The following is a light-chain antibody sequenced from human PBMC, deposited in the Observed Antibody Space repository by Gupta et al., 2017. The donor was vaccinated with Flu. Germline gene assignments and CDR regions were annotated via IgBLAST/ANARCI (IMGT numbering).Light chain of an antibody. CDR3: QSYDSSLSSLV. V-gene: IGLV1-40*01. CDR1: SSDIVAGYD. CDR2: YNS. J-gene: IGLJ3*02. Sequence: VTISCTGSSSDIVAGYDVHWYQQLPGTAPKLLMFYNSNRPSGVPDRFSCSKSGTSASLTISGLQAEDEADYYCQSYDSSLSSLVFGGRTKVTVL.